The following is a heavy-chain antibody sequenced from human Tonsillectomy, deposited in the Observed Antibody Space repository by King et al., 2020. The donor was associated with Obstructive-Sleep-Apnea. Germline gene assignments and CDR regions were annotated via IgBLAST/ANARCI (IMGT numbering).Heavy chain of an antibody. J-gene: IGHJ4*02. CDR1: GYTFTGYY. CDR2: INPNSGDT. D-gene: IGHD6-19*01. V-gene: IGHV1-2*04. Sequence: VQLVESGAEVKKPGASVKVSCKASGYTFTGYYMHWVRQAPGQGLEWMGWINPNSGDTDYAQKFQGWVTLTRDTSISTAYMGLNRLKSDDTAVYYCATTAGYSSGEFDYWGQGTLVTVSS. CDR3: ATTAGYSSGEFDY.